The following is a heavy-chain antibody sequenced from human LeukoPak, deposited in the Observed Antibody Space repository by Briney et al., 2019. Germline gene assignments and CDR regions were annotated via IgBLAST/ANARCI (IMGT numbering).Heavy chain of an antibody. CDR1: GGTFSSYA. Sequence: SVKVSCKASGGTFSSYAISWVRQAPGQGLEWMGRIIPILGIANYAQKSQGRVTITADKSTSTAYMELSSLRSEDTAVYYCARGYDSSGYSAGGYDYWGQGTLVTVSS. CDR3: ARGYDSSGYSAGGYDY. J-gene: IGHJ4*02. D-gene: IGHD3-22*01. V-gene: IGHV1-69*04. CDR2: IIPILGIA.